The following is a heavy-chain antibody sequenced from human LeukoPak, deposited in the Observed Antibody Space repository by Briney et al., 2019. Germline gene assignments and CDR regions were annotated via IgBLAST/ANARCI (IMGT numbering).Heavy chain of an antibody. V-gene: IGHV4-34*01. CDR3: ARAPYSGSPGDFDY. D-gene: IGHD1-26*01. CDR1: GGSFSGFY. J-gene: IGHJ4*02. Sequence: SETLSLTCAVYGGSFSGFYWTWIRQPPGKGLEWIGSIYHSGSTYYNPSLKSRVTISVDTSKNQFSLKLSSVTAADTAVYYCARAPYSGSPGDFDYWGQGTLVTVSS. CDR2: IYHSGST.